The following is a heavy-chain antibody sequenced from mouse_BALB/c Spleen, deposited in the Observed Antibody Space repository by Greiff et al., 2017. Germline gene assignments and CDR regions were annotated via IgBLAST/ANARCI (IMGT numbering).Heavy chain of an antibody. D-gene: IGHD2-1*01. CDR3: ARVYGNYWFAY. Sequence: VQLQQSGAELMKPGASVKISCKATGYTFSSYWIEWVKQRPGHGLEWIGEILPGSGSTNYNEKFKGKATFTADTSSNTAYMQLSSLTSEDSAVYYCARVYGNYWFAYWGQGTLVTVSA. V-gene: IGHV1-9*01. J-gene: IGHJ3*01. CDR2: ILPGSGST. CDR1: GYTFSSYW.